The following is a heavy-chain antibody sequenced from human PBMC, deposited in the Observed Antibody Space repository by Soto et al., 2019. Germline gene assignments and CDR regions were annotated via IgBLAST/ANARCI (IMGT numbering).Heavy chain of an antibody. D-gene: IGHD3-22*01. Sequence: GGSMRLSCAASGFTFSSYAMSWVRQAPGKGLEWVSAISGSGGSTYYADSVKGRFTISRDNSKNTLYLQMNSLRAEDTAVYYCVGRYYYDSSGYWLDYWGQGTLVTVS. V-gene: IGHV3-23*01. CDR2: ISGSGGST. CDR3: VGRYYYDSSGYWLDY. J-gene: IGHJ4*02. CDR1: GFTFSSYA.